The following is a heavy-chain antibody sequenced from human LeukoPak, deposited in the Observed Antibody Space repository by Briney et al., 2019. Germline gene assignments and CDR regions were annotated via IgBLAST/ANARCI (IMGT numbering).Heavy chain of an antibody. V-gene: IGHV4-39*01. CDR1: GGSISSSSYY. J-gene: IGHJ5*02. D-gene: IGHD6-13*01. Sequence: SETLSLTCTVSGGSISSSSYYWGWIRRPPGRGLEWIGNIYYSGSTYYNPSLKSRVTISVDTSKNHFSLKLSSVTAADTAVYYCARLPGIAAAWFDPWGQGTLVTVSS. CDR2: IYYSGST. CDR3: ARLPGIAAAWFDP.